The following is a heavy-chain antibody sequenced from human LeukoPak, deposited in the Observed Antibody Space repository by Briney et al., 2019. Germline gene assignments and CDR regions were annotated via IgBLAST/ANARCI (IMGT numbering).Heavy chain of an antibody. J-gene: IGHJ4*02. CDR2: INPNSGGT. Sequence: ASVKVSCKASGYSFTNYDINWVRQAPGQGLEWMGWINPNSGGTNYAQKFQGRVTMTRDTSISTAYMELSRLRSDDTAVYYCARDPTTGTKVFDYWGQGTLVTVSS. V-gene: IGHV1-2*02. CDR3: ARDPTTGTKVFDY. D-gene: IGHD1-1*01. CDR1: GYSFTNYD.